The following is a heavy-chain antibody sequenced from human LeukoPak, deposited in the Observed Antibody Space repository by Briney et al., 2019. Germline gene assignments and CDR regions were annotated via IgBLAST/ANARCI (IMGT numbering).Heavy chain of an antibody. V-gene: IGHV1-18*01. J-gene: IGHJ4*02. CDR2: ISGYNGNT. Sequence: ASVKVSCKASGYTFTTYGISWVRQAPGLGLEWMGWISGYNGNTNYAQKFQGRVTMTTDTSTTTVYMDVRSLRSDDTAVYYCARDPRPYYDSSGYYDYWGQGTLVTVSS. CDR1: GYTFTTYG. CDR3: ARDPRPYYDSSGYYDY. D-gene: IGHD3-22*01.